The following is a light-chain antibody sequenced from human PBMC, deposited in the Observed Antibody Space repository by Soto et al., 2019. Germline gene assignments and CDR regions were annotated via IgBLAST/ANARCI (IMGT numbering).Light chain of an antibody. Sequence: DIQMTQSPSTLSASVGDRVTFTCRASQNIGKWLAWYQQKPGKAPKLLIYDASALESGVPSRFSGRGSGTEFTLTISSLQPEVFATYYCHQYQTYSVFCPGTRVDIK. V-gene: IGKV1-5*01. CDR3: HQYQTYSV. J-gene: IGKJ3*01. CDR1: QNIGKW. CDR2: DAS.